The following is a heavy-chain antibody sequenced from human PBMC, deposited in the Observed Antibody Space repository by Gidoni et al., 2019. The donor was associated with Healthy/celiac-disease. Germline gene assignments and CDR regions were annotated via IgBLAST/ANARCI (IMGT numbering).Heavy chain of an antibody. Sequence: EVQLLESGGGLVQPGGSLRLSCAASGFTFSSYAMSWVRQAPGKGLEWVSAISGSGGSTYYADSVKGRFTISRDNSKNTLYLQMNSLRAEDTAVYYCAKDTDVDTAWVGWYFDLWGRGTLVTVSS. V-gene: IGHV3-23*01. CDR3: AKDTDVDTAWVGWYFDL. D-gene: IGHD5-18*01. J-gene: IGHJ2*01. CDR1: GFTFSSYA. CDR2: ISGSGGST.